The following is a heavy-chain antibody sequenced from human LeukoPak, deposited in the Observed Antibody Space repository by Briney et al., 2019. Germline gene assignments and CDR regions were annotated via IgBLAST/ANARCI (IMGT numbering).Heavy chain of an antibody. Sequence: GGSLRLSCAASGFTFSSYSMNWVRQAPGERLEWVSSISSSSSYIYYADSVKGRFTISRDDAKNSLFLQMNSPRAEDTAVYYCTRLAYYFDNWGQGALVTVSS. CDR3: TRLAYYFDN. D-gene: IGHD3-3*02. CDR2: ISSSSSYI. V-gene: IGHV3-21*01. J-gene: IGHJ4*02. CDR1: GFTFSSYS.